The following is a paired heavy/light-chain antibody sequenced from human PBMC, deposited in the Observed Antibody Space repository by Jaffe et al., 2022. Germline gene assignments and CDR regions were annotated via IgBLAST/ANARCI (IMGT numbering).Heavy chain of an antibody. Sequence: EVQLVESGGGLVKPGGSLRLSCAASGFTFSSYSMNWVRQAPGKGLEWVSSISSSSSYIYYADSVKGRFTISRDNAKNSLYLQMNSLRAEDTAVYYCARGDVLLWFRELFPLDYWGQGTLVTVSS. J-gene: IGHJ4*02. CDR1: GFTFSSYS. D-gene: IGHD3-10*01. CDR2: ISSSSSYI. V-gene: IGHV3-21*01. CDR3: ARGDVLLWFRELFPLDY.
Light chain of an antibody. CDR1: SSDVGGYNY. V-gene: IGLV2-14*03. Sequence: QSALTQPASVSGSPGQSITISCTGTSSDVGGYNYVSWYQQHPGKAPKLMIYDVSNRPSGVSNRFSGSKSGNTASLTISGLQAEDEADYYCSSYTSSSTLEFGGGTKLTVL. J-gene: IGLJ2*01. CDR2: DVS. CDR3: SSYTSSSTLE.